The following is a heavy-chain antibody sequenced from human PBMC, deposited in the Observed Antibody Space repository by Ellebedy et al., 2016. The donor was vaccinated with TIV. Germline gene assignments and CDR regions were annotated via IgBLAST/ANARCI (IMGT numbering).Heavy chain of an antibody. CDR2: IFGSGGGI. CDR3: AKDRTSGDGYWVFDQ. V-gene: IGHV3-23*01. Sequence: PGGSLRLSCAASGFTFSRYAMSWVRQAPGKGLEWVSGIFGSGGGISYADSVKGRFTISRDNSKSMLHLQMNSLRPEDTAVYYCAKDRTSGDGYWVFDQWGQGTLVTVSS. D-gene: IGHD5-18*01. J-gene: IGHJ4*02. CDR1: GFTFSRYA.